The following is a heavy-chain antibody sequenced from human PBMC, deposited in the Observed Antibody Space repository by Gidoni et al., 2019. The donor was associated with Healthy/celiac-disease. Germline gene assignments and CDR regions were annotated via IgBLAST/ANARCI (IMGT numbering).Heavy chain of an antibody. D-gene: IGHD1-26*01. V-gene: IGHV1-69*01. Sequence: QAQLVQSAAEVKKPASSVKLSCKASVGTFSSYAISWLRQAPGQGLEWMGGITPIFGTANYAQKFQGRVTITADESTSTAYMELSSLRSEDTAVYYCARGQRYYRGHDAFDIWGQGTMVTVSS. CDR1: VGTFSSYA. CDR3: ARGQRYYRGHDAFDI. J-gene: IGHJ3*02. CDR2: ITPIFGTA.